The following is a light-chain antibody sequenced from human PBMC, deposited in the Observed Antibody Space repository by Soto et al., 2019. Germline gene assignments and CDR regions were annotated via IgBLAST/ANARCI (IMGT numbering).Light chain of an antibody. J-gene: IGLJ1*01. CDR2: EDN. V-gene: IGLV2-23*01. CDR3: CSYARTSTYV. CDR1: SSDVGSYNL. Sequence: QSVLTQPASVSGPPGRSITVACTGTSSDVGSYNLVSWYQQHPGKAPKLMIYEDNKRPSGVSNRFSVSKSGYTASLTISGLQAEDEADYYCCSYARTSTYVFGSGTKVTAL.